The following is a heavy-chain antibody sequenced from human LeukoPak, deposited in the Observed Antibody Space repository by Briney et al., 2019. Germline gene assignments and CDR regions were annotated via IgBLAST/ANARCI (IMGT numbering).Heavy chain of an antibody. CDR1: GGSVSSGSYY. V-gene: IGHV4-61*01. Sequence: KTSETLSLTCTVSGGSVSSGSYYWSWIRQPPGKGLEWIGYIYYSGSTNYNPSLKSRVTISVDTSKNQFSLKLSSVTAADTAVYYCARESEVDTAMVTDYWGQGTLVTVSS. CDR3: ARESEVDTAMVTDY. J-gene: IGHJ4*02. D-gene: IGHD5-18*01. CDR2: IYYSGST.